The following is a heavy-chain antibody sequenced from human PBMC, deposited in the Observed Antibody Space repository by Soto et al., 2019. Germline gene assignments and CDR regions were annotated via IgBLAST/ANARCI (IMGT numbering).Heavy chain of an antibody. V-gene: IGHV3-15*07. J-gene: IGHJ4*02. D-gene: IGHD1-26*01. CDR3: TTGRDDLLY. CDR2: IKSKTAGGTT. CDR1: GFTFDKVW. Sequence: EVQLVESGGGLVKPGGSLRLSCAVSGFTFDKVWMNWVRQAPGKGLEWVGRIKSKTAGGTTDYAAPLKGRLTISRDDSKNMLYLQMNSLKTEEKGMYFCTTGRDDLLYWGQGTLVTVSS.